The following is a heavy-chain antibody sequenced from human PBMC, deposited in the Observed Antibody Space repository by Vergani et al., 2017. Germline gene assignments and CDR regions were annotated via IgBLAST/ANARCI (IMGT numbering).Heavy chain of an antibody. Sequence: QVQLQESGPGLVKPSETLSLTCTVSGYSISSGYYWGWIRQPPGKGLEWIGSIYHSGSTYYNPSLKSRVTISVDTSKNQFSLKLSSVTAADTAVYYCARDEAGAGAFDIWGQGTMVTVSS. CDR1: GYSISSGYY. D-gene: IGHD3-10*01. V-gene: IGHV4-38-2*02. CDR2: IYHSGST. J-gene: IGHJ3*02. CDR3: ARDEAGAGAFDI.